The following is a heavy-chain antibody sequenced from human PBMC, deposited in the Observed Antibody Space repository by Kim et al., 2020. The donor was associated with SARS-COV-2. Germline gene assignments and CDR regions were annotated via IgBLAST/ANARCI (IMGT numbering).Heavy chain of an antibody. J-gene: IGHJ3*02. D-gene: IGHD1-20*01. V-gene: IGHV1-24*01. CDR3: ANAITGTTGNAFDI. Sequence: AKKFQGRVTMTEDTSTDTAYMELSSLRSEDTAVYYCANAITGTTGNAFDIWGQGTMVTVSS.